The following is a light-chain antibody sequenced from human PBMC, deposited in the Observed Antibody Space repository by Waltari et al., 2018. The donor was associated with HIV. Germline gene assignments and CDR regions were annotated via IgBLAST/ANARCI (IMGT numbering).Light chain of an antibody. CDR3: QQYNNWPPQYT. CDR2: GAS. Sequence: EIVMTQSPATLSVSPGERATLSCRPSQSISSNLAWYQQKTGQAPRLLIHGASTRATGIPARFSGSGSGTEFTLTISSLQSEDFAVYYCQQYNNWPPQYTFGQGTKLEIK. CDR1: QSISSN. J-gene: IGKJ2*01. V-gene: IGKV3D-15*01.